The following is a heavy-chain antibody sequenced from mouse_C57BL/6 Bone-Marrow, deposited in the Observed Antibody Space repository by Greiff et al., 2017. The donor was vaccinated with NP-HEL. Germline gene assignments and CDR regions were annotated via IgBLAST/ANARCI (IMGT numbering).Heavy chain of an antibody. CDR1: GYTFTDYY. CDR3: ARQLLRRWFAY. J-gene: IGHJ3*01. Sequence: EVQLQQSGPVLVKPGASVKMSCKASGYTFTDYYMNWVKQSHGKSLEWIGVINPYNGGTSYNQKFKGKATLTVDKSSSTAYMELNSLTSEDSAVYYCARQLLRRWFAYWGQGTLVTVSA. CDR2: INPYNGGT. D-gene: IGHD1-1*01. V-gene: IGHV1-19*01.